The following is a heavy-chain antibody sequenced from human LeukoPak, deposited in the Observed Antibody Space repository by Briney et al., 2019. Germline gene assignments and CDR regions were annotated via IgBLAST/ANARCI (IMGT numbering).Heavy chain of an antibody. V-gene: IGHV1-46*01. CDR1: GYTFTIYY. CDR3: ARESVVVPAAPDY. CDR2: INPSGGST. D-gene: IGHD2-2*01. J-gene: IGHJ4*02. Sequence: ASVTVSCKASGYTFTIYYMHWVRQAPAQGLAWMGIINPSGGSTSYAQKFQGRVTMTRDTSTSTVYVELSSLRSEDTAVYYCARESVVVPAAPDYWGQGTLVTVSS.